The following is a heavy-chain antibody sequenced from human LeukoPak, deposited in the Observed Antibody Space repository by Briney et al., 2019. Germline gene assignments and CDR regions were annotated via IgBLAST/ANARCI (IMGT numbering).Heavy chain of an antibody. D-gene: IGHD1-7*01. CDR3: ASYGNWNYGFDY. CDR2: IYYSGST. J-gene: IGHJ4*02. V-gene: IGHV4-59*12. CDR1: GGSISSYY. Sequence: SETLSLTCTVSGGSISSYYWSWIRQPPGKGLEWIGYIYYSGSTYYNPSLKSRVTISVDTSKNQFSLKLSSVTAADTAVYYCASYGNWNYGFDYWGQGTLVTVSS.